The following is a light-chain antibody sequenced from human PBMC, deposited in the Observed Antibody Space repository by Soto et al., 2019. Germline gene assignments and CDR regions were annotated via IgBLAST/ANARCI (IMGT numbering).Light chain of an antibody. J-gene: IGKJ2*01. CDR3: QQYSSYPYT. CDR1: QIVSVW. V-gene: IGKV1-5*03. Sequence: DIQMTQSPSTLSASVGDGVTIACRASQIVSVWLTWYQQKPGKAPKLLLYKSSILESGVPSRFSGNGSETDFTLTISSLQPDDIGTYYCQQYSSYPYTFGQGTKLEIK. CDR2: KSS.